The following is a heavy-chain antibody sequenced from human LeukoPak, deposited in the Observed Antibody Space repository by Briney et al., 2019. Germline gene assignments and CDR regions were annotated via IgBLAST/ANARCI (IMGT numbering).Heavy chain of an antibody. V-gene: IGHV3-48*01. D-gene: IGHD2-21*02. Sequence: GGSLRLSCAASGFTFSSYSMNWVRQAPGKGLEWVSYISSSSSTIYYADSVKGRFTISRDNAKNSLYLQMNSLRAEDTAVYYCARDLTKLDVFGDGYGLFDYWGQGTLVTVSS. CDR2: ISSSSSTI. CDR1: GFTFSSYS. J-gene: IGHJ4*02. CDR3: ARDLTKLDVFGDGYGLFDY.